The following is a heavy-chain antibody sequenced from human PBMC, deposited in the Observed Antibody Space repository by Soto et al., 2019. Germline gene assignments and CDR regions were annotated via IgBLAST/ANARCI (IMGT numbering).Heavy chain of an antibody. CDR2: IYYSGST. CDR1: GGSISSGGYY. V-gene: IGHV4-31*03. D-gene: IGHD5-12*01. J-gene: IGHJ3*02. CDR3: ARDREWLRLGDAFDI. Sequence: QVQLQESGPGLVKPSQTLSLTCTVSGGSISSGGYYWSWIRQHPGKGLEWIGYIYYSGSTYYNPSLKSRVTISVDTSKNQFSLKLSSVTAADTAVYYCARDREWLRLGDAFDIWGQGPMVTVSS.